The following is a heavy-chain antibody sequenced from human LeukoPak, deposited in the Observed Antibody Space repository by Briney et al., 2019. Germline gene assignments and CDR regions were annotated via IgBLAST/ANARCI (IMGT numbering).Heavy chain of an antibody. Sequence: PGRSLRLSCAASGFTFDDYAMHWVRQAPGKGVEWVSGISWNSGSIGYADSVKGRFTISRDNAKNSLYLQMNSLRAEDTAVYYCARGPEYYDFWSGYSVGIDWGQGTLVTVSS. CDR2: ISWNSGSI. CDR1: GFTFDDYA. J-gene: IGHJ4*02. CDR3: ARGPEYYDFWSGYSVGID. D-gene: IGHD3-3*01. V-gene: IGHV3-9*01.